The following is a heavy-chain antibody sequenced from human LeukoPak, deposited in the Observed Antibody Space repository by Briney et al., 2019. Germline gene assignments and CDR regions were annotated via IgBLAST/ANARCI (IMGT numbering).Heavy chain of an antibody. CDR2: IKQDGSEK. J-gene: IGHJ4*02. V-gene: IGHV3-7*01. D-gene: IGHD4-17*01. Sequence: PGGSLRLSCAASGFTFSSYWMSWVRQAPGKGLEWVANIKQDGSEKYYVDSVKGRFTISRDNAKNSLYLQMNSLRAEDTAVYYCASGLSSWDYALDYWGQGTLVTVSS. CDR3: ASGLSSWDYALDY. CDR1: GFTFSSYW.